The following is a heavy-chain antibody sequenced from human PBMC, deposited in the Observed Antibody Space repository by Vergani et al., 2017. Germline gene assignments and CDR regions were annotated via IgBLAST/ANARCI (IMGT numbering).Heavy chain of an antibody. J-gene: IGHJ3*02. Sequence: QVQLVESGGGVVQPGRSLRLSCAASGFTFSSYGMHWVRQAPGKGLEWVAVISYDGSNKYYADSVKGRFTISRDNSKNTLYLQMNSLRAEDTAVYYCAKAIGVYYDILTGLDDAFDIWGQGTTVTVSS. CDR1: GFTFSSYG. V-gene: IGHV3-30*18. CDR3: AKAIGVYYDILTGLDDAFDI. CDR2: ISYDGSNK. D-gene: IGHD3-9*01.